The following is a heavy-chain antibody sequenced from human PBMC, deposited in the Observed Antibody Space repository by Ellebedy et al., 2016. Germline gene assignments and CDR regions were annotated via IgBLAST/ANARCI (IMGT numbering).Heavy chain of an antibody. CDR1: GFTFTNYW. CDR2: ITWNSDRV. D-gene: IGHD3-3*01. V-gene: IGHV3-9*01. Sequence: SLKISXAASGFTFTNYWMHWVRRVPGKGLEWVSGITWNSDRVAYADSVKGRFTISRDNAKKSLYLQMNSLRPADTALYYCAKDLERGLEWSQSAFDYWGQGTLVTVSS. CDR3: AKDLERGLEWSQSAFDY. J-gene: IGHJ4*02.